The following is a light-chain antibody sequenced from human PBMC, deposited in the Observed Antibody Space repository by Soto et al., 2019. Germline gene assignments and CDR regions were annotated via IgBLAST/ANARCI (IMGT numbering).Light chain of an antibody. CDR2: TAS. V-gene: IGKV1-39*01. Sequence: DIQMTQSPSSLSASVGDGVTITCRASQRISTYLNWYQLKPGKAPKLLIYTASTLQGGVPTRFSGSGSGTDFTLTISSLQPEEFATYYCQQSYSLPFTFGPGTKVEI. CDR3: QQSYSLPFT. J-gene: IGKJ3*01. CDR1: QRISTY.